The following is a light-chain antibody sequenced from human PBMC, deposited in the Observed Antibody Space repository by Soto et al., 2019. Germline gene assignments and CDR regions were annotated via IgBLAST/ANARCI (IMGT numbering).Light chain of an antibody. CDR3: SSYAGANRV. V-gene: IGLV2-8*01. CDR1: SSDVGANNY. CDR2: EVT. J-gene: IGLJ1*01. Sequence: QSVLTQPPSASGSPGQSVTISCTGTSSDVGANNYVSWYQQHPGKAPKLMIYEVTKRPSGVPDRFSGSKSGNTASLTVSGLQAEDEADYYSSSYAGANRVFGTGTKATVL.